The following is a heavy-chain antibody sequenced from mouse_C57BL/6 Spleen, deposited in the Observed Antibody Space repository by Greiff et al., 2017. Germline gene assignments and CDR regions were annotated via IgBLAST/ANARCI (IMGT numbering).Heavy chain of an antibody. J-gene: IGHJ3*01. V-gene: IGHV1-82*01. CDR1: GYAFSRSW. CDR3: AREEAPYGTKCAY. D-gene: IGHD2-1*01. Sequence: VQLQQSGPELVKPGASVKISCKASGYAFSRSWLNWVKQRPGQGLEWIGRIYPGDGDTNYNGKFKGKATLTADKSSSTAYMQLSRLTSEDSAVSFCAREEAPYGTKCAYWGQGTLVTVSA. CDR2: IYPGDGDT.